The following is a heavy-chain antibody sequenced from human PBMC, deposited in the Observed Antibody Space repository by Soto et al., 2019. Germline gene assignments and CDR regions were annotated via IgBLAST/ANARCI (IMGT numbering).Heavy chain of an antibody. J-gene: IGHJ3*02. Sequence: QVQLVQSGAEVKKPGASVKVSCKASGYTFTSYYMHWVRQAPGQGLEWMGIINPSGGSTSYAQKCQGRVTMTRDTSTSTVYMELSSLRSEDTAVYYCARDFSRGAFDIWGQGTMVTVSS. V-gene: IGHV1-46*01. CDR2: INPSGGST. CDR1: GYTFTSYY. CDR3: ARDFSRGAFDI. D-gene: IGHD2-2*01.